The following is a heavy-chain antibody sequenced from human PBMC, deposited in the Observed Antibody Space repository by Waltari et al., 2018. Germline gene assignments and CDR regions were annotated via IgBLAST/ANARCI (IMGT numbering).Heavy chain of an antibody. Sequence: QVQLVESGGGVVRPGGSLRLSCAASGFIFSSYGMHWVRQAPGKGLEWVAFIRYDGSNKYYGDSVKGRFIISRDNSKNTLYLQMNRLRPEDTAVYYCAKDGYDSWRGYMAVWGKGTTVTISS. V-gene: IGHV3-30*02. CDR1: GFIFSSYG. CDR2: IRYDGSNK. CDR3: AKDGYDSWRGYMAV. J-gene: IGHJ6*03. D-gene: IGHD3-3*01.